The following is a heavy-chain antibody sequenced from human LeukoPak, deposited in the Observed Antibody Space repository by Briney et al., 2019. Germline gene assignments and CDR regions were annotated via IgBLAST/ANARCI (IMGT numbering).Heavy chain of an antibody. Sequence: SVKVSCTASGGTFSSYAISWVRQAPGQGLEWMGGIIPIFGTANYAQKFQGRVTITADESTSTAYMELSSLRSEDTAVHYCARDGTYGDYAGYWGQGTLVTVSS. D-gene: IGHD4-17*01. CDR2: IIPIFGTA. CDR3: ARDGTYGDYAGY. V-gene: IGHV1-69*13. J-gene: IGHJ4*02. CDR1: GGTFSSYA.